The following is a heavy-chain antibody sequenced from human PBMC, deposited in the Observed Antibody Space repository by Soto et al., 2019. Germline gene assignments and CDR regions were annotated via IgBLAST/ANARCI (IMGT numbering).Heavy chain of an antibody. CDR2: IYQSGVT. CDR3: ARGGPGTYYDFWSGYSGDNWFDP. J-gene: IGHJ5*02. Sequence: SETLSLTCNMSGDSYSISTYSWSWIRQPPGKALQWLGFIYQSGVTSYNPSLASRVSISLDRSKNQFSLKLSSVTAADTAVYYCARGGPGTYYDFWSGYSGDNWFDPWGQGTLVTVSS. D-gene: IGHD3-3*01. CDR1: GDSYSISTYS. V-gene: IGHV4-30-2*01.